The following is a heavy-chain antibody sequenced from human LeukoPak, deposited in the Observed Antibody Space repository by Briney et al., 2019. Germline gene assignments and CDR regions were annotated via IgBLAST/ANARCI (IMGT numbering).Heavy chain of an antibody. V-gene: IGHV1-24*01. CDR1: GHTLSELT. D-gene: IGHD4-11*01. CDR2: FDPENDER. Sequence: GASVKVSCKVSGHTLSELTVHWVRQAPGKGLEWMGGFDPENDERIYARKFRGRLTMTEDTSTDTAYMELSSLRSEDTAVYFCATEMTSVVPDYWGQGTLVTVSS. J-gene: IGHJ4*02. CDR3: ATEMTSVVPDY.